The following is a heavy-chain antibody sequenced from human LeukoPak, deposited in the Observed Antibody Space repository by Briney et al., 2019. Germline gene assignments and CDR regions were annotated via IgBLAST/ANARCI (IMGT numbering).Heavy chain of an antibody. CDR3: ATLAPGNYNILTGDPKVVFDY. CDR1: GGSISSFF. CDR2: VHSSGST. Sequence: SETLSLTCTVSGGSISSFFWSWIRQPPGKGLEWIGYVHSSGSTKYNPSLKSRLIISVDMSKNQFSLKLRSVSVADTAVYYCATLAPGNYNILTGDPKVVFDYWGQGALVTVSS. V-gene: IGHV4-59*01. J-gene: IGHJ4*02. D-gene: IGHD3-9*01.